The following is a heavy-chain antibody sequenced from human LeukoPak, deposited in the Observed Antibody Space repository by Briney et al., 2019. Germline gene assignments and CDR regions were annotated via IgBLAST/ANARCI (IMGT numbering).Heavy chain of an antibody. V-gene: IGHV3-7*05. CDR1: GFTFSNYW. CDR3: ARDCGSDCSQAFDI. D-gene: IGHD2-21*02. CDR2: IKQDGTQK. Sequence: GGSLRLSCAASGFTFSNYWMSWVRQAPGKGLEWVADIKQDGTQKYYVDSVEGRFTISRDNAKNSLYLQMNSLRVEDTAVYYCARDCGSDCSQAFDIWGQGTLVTVSS. J-gene: IGHJ4*02.